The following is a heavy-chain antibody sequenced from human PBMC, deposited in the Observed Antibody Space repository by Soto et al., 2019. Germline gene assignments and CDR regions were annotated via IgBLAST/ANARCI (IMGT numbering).Heavy chain of an antibody. J-gene: IGHJ6*02. CDR3: ARDLWGYCGTDCYPLDV. CDR1: GGSISGYY. D-gene: IGHD2-21*02. CDR2: MYNTGST. Sequence: QVQLQESGPGLVKPSETLSLTCTVSGGSISGYYWSWIRQPPGKGLEWIGYMYNTGSTVYNPSFNHRVTLPVAXSXNXXSLKLNSVTASDTAVYYCARDLWGYCGTDCYPLDVWGQGTTVTVSS. V-gene: IGHV4-59*01.